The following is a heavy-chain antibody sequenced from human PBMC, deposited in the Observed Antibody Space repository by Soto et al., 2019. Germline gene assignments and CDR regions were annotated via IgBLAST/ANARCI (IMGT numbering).Heavy chain of an antibody. CDR1: GYTCDDYA. D-gene: IGHD6-19*01. Sequence: GVLRRHACSDGGYTCDDYATNCFNKDPEKEMECEGFIRSKAYGRTTENAASVKGRFTISRDDSKSIAYLQMNSLKTEDTAVFYCSRCRITVAGALYVMVLWGPGTAVTDSS. V-gene: IGHV3-49*03. CDR2: IRSKAYGRTT. CDR3: SRCRITVAGALYVMVL. J-gene: IGHJ6*02.